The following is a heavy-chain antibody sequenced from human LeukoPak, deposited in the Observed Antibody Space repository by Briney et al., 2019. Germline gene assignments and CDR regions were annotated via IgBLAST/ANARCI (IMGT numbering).Heavy chain of an antibody. J-gene: IGHJ6*02. Sequence: SQTLSLTCAISGDSVSSNSATWNWIRQSPSRGLEWLGRAYYRSNWYSDYALSVKSRITINPDTSKKQFSLQLDSVTPEDTAMYYCARGYYGSGRHGMDVWGQGTTVTVSS. D-gene: IGHD3-10*01. CDR2: AYYRSNWYS. CDR3: ARGYYGSGRHGMDV. V-gene: IGHV6-1*01. CDR1: GDSVSSNSAT.